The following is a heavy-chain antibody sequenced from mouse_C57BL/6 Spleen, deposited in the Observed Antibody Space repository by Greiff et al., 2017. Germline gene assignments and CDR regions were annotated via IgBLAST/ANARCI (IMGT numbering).Heavy chain of an antibody. V-gene: IGHV5-17*01. CDR2: ISSGSSTI. J-gene: IGHJ4*01. Sequence: EVQRVESGGGLVKPGGSLKLSCAASGFTFSDYGMHWVRQAPEKGLEWVAYISSGSSTIYYADTVKGRFTISRDNAKNTLFLQMTSLRSEDTAMYYCARRYDGSSYNAMDYWGQGTSVTVSS. CDR1: GFTFSDYG. CDR3: ARRYDGSSYNAMDY. D-gene: IGHD1-1*01.